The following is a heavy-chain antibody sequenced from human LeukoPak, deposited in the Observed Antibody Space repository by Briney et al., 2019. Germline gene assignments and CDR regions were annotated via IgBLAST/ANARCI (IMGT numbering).Heavy chain of an antibody. D-gene: IGHD6-6*01. CDR3: ARGSSSSGDPGDY. CDR1: GYSFTSYW. J-gene: IGHJ4*02. CDR2: IYPGDSDT. Sequence: GESLQISCQGSGYSFTSYWIGWVRQMPGKGLEWMGIIYPGDSDTRYSPSFQGQVTISADKSISTAYLQWSSLKASDTAMYYCARGSSSSGDPGDYWGQGTLVTVSS. V-gene: IGHV5-51*01.